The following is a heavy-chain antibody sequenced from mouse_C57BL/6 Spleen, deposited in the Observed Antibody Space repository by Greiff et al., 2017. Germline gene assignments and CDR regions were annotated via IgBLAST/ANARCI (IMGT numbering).Heavy chain of an antibody. V-gene: IGHV1-53*01. CDR2: INPSNGGT. CDR3: ARKDYDYDGGYAMDY. Sequence: VQLQQPGTELVKPGASVKLSCKASGYTFTSYWMHWVKQRPGQGLEWIGNINPSNGGTNYNEKFKSKATLTVDKSSSTAYMQLSSLTSEDSAVYDCARKDYDYDGGYAMDYWGQGTSVTVSS. CDR1: GYTFTSYW. J-gene: IGHJ4*01. D-gene: IGHD2-4*01.